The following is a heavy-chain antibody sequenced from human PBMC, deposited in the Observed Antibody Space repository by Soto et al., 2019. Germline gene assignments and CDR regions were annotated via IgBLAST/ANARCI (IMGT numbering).Heavy chain of an antibody. Sequence: QVQLVQSGAEARKPGASVKVSCKATGYTFSNYGVSWVRQGPGQGLEWMGWIGPYRGNTNYAEKFKGRVTLTTDTSTTTAYMELTSLRSDDTAVYYCARDRDAFYTHWGQGTLVTVSS. CDR3: ARDRDAFYTH. CDR2: IGPYRGNT. V-gene: IGHV1-18*01. J-gene: IGHJ4*02. D-gene: IGHD3-16*01. CDR1: GYTFSNYG.